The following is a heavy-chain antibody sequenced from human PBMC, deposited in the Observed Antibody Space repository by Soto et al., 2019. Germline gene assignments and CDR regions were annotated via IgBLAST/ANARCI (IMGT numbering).Heavy chain of an antibody. V-gene: IGHV3-21*01. D-gene: IGHD2-2*01. J-gene: IGHJ4*02. Sequence: EVQLVESGGGLVKPGESLRLSCAASAFTFSSYSMNWVRQAPGKGLEWVSSISSSSSYIYYADSMKGRFTISRDNAKNSLYLQMNSLRAEDTAVYYCARDRCIGSSCYAYFDYWGQGTLVTVSS. CDR1: AFTFSSYS. CDR3: ARDRCIGSSCYAYFDY. CDR2: ISSSSSYI.